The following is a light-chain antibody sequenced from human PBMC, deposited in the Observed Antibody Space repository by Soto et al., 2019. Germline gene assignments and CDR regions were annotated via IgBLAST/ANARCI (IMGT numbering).Light chain of an antibody. Sequence: EIVWTQSPGTLSFSPGERVTLSCRASQSVSSNYLAWYQQQPGQAPRLLIYGASSRATGIPDRFSGSGSGTDFTFTINRQEPEDVAVYYCQQYGGSPRVTFGGGTKVAIK. CDR1: QSVSSNY. CDR2: GAS. V-gene: IGKV3-20*01. CDR3: QQYGGSPRVT. J-gene: IGKJ4*01.